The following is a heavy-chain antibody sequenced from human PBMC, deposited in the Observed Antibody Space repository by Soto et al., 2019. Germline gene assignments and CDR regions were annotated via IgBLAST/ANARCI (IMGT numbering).Heavy chain of an antibody. CDR2: ISSSGSTI. D-gene: IGHD3-3*01. Sequence: LRLSCAASGFTFSDYYMSWIRQAPGEGLEWVSYISSSGSTIYYADSVKGRFTISRDNAKNSLYLQMNSLRAEDTAVYYCARDDAITIFGVVTNWFDPWGQGTLVTV. CDR3: ARDDAITIFGVVTNWFDP. J-gene: IGHJ5*02. V-gene: IGHV3-11*04. CDR1: GFTFSDYY.